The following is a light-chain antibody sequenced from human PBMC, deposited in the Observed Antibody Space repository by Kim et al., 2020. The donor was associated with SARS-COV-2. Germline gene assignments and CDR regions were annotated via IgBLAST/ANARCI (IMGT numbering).Light chain of an antibody. CDR2: WAS. J-gene: IGKJ2*01. CDR3: QQYYSTLYT. Sequence: RATINCKSSQSVLFTSNNKNYLAWYQHKAGQPPKLLIYWASTRESGVPDRFSGSGSGTDFTLTISGLQAEDVAVYYCQQYYSTLYTFGQGTKLEI. V-gene: IGKV4-1*01. CDR1: QSVLFTSNNKNY.